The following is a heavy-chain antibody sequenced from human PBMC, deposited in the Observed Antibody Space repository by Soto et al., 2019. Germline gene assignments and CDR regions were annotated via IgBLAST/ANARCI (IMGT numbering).Heavy chain of an antibody. V-gene: IGHV4-34*01. CDR2: INHSGST. D-gene: IGHD6-6*01. Sequence: LETLSLTCAVYGGSFSGYYWSWIRQPPGKGLEWIGEINHSGSTNYNPSLKSRVTISVDTSKNQFSLKLSSVTAADTAVYYCARGPPRGIAARGRWYYFDYWGQGTLVTVSS. CDR3: ARGPPRGIAARGRWYYFDY. CDR1: GGSFSGYY. J-gene: IGHJ4*02.